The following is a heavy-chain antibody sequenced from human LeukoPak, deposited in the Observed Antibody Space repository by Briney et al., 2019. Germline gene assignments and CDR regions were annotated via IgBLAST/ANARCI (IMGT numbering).Heavy chain of an antibody. V-gene: IGHV1-18*01. D-gene: IGHD6-13*01. CDR3: VRDERRLAAGTDHYFDY. CDR1: GYPFSSGA. CDR2: IHPYNDAK. Sequence: VASVKVSCKASGYPFSSGAFSWLRQAPGQGLQWMGWIHPYNDAKHSAPKFQGRLTLTADTTTTTVYMILRSLTSDDTAMYFCVRDERRLAAGTDHYFDYWGPGTLVTVSS. J-gene: IGHJ4*01.